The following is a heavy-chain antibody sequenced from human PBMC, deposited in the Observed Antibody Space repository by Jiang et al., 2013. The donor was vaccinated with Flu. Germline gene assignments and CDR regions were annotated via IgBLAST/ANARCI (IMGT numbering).Heavy chain of an antibody. J-gene: IGHJ4*02. Sequence: GKGLEWVANIKQDGSEKYYVDSVKGRFTISRDNAKNSLYLQMNSLRAEDTAVYYCAGESSHDYSNYWGQGTLVTVSS. CDR3: AGESSHDYSNY. V-gene: IGHV3-7*01. CDR2: IKQDGSEK. D-gene: IGHD4-11*01.